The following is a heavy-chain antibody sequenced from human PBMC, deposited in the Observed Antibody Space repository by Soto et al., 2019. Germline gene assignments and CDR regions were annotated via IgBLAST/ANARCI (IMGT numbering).Heavy chain of an antibody. D-gene: IGHD2-15*01. V-gene: IGHV3-23*01. CDR2: ISGSGGST. Sequence: VGSLRLSCAASGSTFISYAMSWVRQAPGKGLEWVSAISGSGGSTYYADSVKGRFTISRDNSKNTLYLQMNSLRAEDTAVYYCAKGIAATPLWFDPWGQGTLVTVSS. CDR1: GSTFISYA. J-gene: IGHJ5*02. CDR3: AKGIAATPLWFDP.